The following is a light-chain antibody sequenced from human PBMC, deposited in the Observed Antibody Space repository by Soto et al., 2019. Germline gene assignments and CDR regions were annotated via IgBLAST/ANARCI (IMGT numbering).Light chain of an antibody. J-gene: IGLJ3*02. CDR3: QTWGTDRWV. CDR2: VNSDGGH. V-gene: IGLV4-69*02. Sequence: QLVLTQPPSASASLGASVKLTCTLSSGHSDRAIAWHQQQPEKGPRYLMKVNSDGGHFKGDGIPDRFSGSSSGAERYLIISTLQPEDEADYHCQTWGTDRWVFGAGTKLTVL. CDR1: SGHSDRA.